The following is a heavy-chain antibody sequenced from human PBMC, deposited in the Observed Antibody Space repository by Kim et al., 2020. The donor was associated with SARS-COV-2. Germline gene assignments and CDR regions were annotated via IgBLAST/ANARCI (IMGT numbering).Heavy chain of an antibody. Sequence: GGSLRLSCAASGFTFSSYGMHWVRQAPGKGLEWVAVISYDGSNKYYADSVKGRFTISRDNSKNTLYLQMNSLRAEDTAVYYCAKVRWTTPSFYYYGMDVWGQGTTVTVSS. CDR1: GFTFSSYG. V-gene: IGHV3-30*18. D-gene: IGHD4-17*01. CDR3: AKVRWTTPSFYYYGMDV. J-gene: IGHJ6*02. CDR2: ISYDGSNK.